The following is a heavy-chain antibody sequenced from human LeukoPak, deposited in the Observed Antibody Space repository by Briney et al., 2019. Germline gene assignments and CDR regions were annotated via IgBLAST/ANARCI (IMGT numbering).Heavy chain of an antibody. CDR3: ARRLD. CDR2: ISSSGTTK. J-gene: IGHJ4*02. CDR1: GFTFSSYE. V-gene: IGHV3-48*03. Sequence: GGSLRLSCAASGFTFSSYEMNRVRQAPGKGLEWVSYISSSGTTKYYADSVKGRFTISRDNAKNSLYMQMNSLRAEDTAVYYCARRLDWGQGTLVTVSS.